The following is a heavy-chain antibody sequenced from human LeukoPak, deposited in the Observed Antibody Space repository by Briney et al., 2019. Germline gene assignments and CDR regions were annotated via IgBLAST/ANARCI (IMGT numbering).Heavy chain of an antibody. Sequence: ASVKVSCKASGYTFTGYYMHWVRQAPGQGLEWMGWINSYNGNTNYVQHFQGRVTMTTDTSTSTVYMELRSLRSDDTAVYYCVRKPTDSSLDYWGQGTLVTVSS. V-gene: IGHV1-18*04. D-gene: IGHD4-11*01. CDR1: GYTFTGYY. CDR2: INSYNGNT. J-gene: IGHJ4*02. CDR3: VRKPTDSSLDY.